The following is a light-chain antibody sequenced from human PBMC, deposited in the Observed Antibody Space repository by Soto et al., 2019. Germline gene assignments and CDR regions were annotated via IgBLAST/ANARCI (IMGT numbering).Light chain of an antibody. CDR2: AAS. V-gene: IGKV1-39*01. CDR3: QQSYSTPVT. J-gene: IGKJ2*01. Sequence: DIQMTQSPSSLPASVGDRVTITCRASQSISSYLNGYQQKPGKAPKLLIYAASSLQSGVPSRFSGSGSGTDFTLTISSLQPEDFATYYCQQSYSTPVTFGQGTKLEIK. CDR1: QSISSY.